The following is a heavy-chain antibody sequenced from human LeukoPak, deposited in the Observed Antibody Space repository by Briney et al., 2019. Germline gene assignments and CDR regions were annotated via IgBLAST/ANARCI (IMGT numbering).Heavy chain of an antibody. CDR1: GFTFSSYS. CDR2: ISSSSSTI. CDR3: ARDGYYYDSSGYTHYYYYMDV. J-gene: IGHJ6*03. Sequence: HPGGSLRLSCAASGFTFSSYSMNWVRQAPGKGLEWVSYISSSSSTIYYADSVKGRFTISRDNAKNSLYLQMNSLRAEETAVYYCARDGYYYDSSGYTHYYYYMDVWGKGTTVTVSS. D-gene: IGHD3-22*01. V-gene: IGHV3-48*01.